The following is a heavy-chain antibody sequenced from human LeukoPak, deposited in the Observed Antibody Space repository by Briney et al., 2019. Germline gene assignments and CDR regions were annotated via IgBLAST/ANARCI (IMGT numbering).Heavy chain of an antibody. V-gene: IGHV4-59*08. J-gene: IGHJ4*02. Sequence: SETLSLTCTVSGGSISSYYWSWIRQPPGKGLEWIGHIYYSGSTNYNPSLKSRVTISVDTSKNQFSLKLSSVTAADTAVYYCASLRRVWSGYEFQFDYWGQGTLVTVSS. CDR1: GGSISSYY. CDR3: ASLRRVWSGYEFQFDY. D-gene: IGHD3-3*01. CDR2: IYYSGST.